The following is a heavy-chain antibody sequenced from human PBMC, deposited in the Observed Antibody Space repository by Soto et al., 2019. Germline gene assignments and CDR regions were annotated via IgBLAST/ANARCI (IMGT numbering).Heavy chain of an antibody. J-gene: IGHJ4*02. CDR1: GGSTSSSNW. CDR2: IYHSGST. Sequence: PSETLSLTCAVSGGSTSSSNWWSWVRQPPGKGLEWIGEIYHSGSTNYNPSLKSRVTISVDKSKNQFSLKLSSVTAADTAVYYCARDGNCSGGSCSPPYYFDYWGQGTLVTVSS. CDR3: ARDGNCSGGSCSPPYYFDY. V-gene: IGHV4-4*02. D-gene: IGHD2-15*01.